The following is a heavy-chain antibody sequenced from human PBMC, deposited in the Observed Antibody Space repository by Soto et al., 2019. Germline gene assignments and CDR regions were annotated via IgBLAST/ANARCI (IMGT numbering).Heavy chain of an antibody. CDR2: IHYILIT. D-gene: IGHD5-18*01. Sequence: APLSVTCTVSGGYVIGRDDYWIWIKQPPGKGLELIGCIHYILITYYNPSLKIRFTISVDTSKNQFSLKLSSVTAADTAVYYCARDLLSKKPIGRGYIYVGQGGFDPWGQGTLGTLSS. V-gene: IGHV4-61*08. CDR3: ARDLLSKKPIGRGYIYVGQGGFDP. J-gene: IGHJ5*02. CDR1: GGYVIGRDDY.